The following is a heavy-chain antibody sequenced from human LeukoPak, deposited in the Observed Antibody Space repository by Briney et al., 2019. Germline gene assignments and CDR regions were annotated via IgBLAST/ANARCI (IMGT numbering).Heavy chain of an antibody. Sequence: PGGSLRLSCAASGFTFSSYAMSWVRQGPGKGLEWVSTISGDVSSTHYVDSVKGRFTISRDNSRNMLYLQMNTLRAEDTAVYYCAKQVSAIPAAGIYDYWGQGTLVTVSS. CDR3: AKQVSAIPAAGIYDY. CDR1: GFTFSSYA. V-gene: IGHV3-23*01. D-gene: IGHD6-13*01. J-gene: IGHJ4*02. CDR2: ISGDVSST.